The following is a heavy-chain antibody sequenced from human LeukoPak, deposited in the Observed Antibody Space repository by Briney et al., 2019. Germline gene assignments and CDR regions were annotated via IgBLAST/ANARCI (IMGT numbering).Heavy chain of an antibody. CDR1: GFSRFTFNYYA. D-gene: IGHD3-3*01. CDR3: ARENGGYYSTYFLH. CDR2: LSGTGDNT. J-gene: IGHJ1*01. Sequence: GGSLRLSCAASGFSRFTFNYYAMTWVRQAPGKGLEWVSALSGTGDNTYYADSVEGRFTISRDNTNNIVYLQMNSLRAEDTAVYYCARENGGYYSTYFLHWGQGTLVTVSS. V-gene: IGHV3-23*01.